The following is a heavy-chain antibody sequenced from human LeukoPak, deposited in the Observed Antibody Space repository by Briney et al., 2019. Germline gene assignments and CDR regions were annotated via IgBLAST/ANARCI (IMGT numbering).Heavy chain of an antibody. CDR2: IYYSGTT. D-gene: IGHD3-22*01. CDR1: GGSISSGDYY. J-gene: IGHJ5*02. V-gene: IGHV4-30-4*01. Sequence: PSETLSLTCTVSGGSISSGDYYWSWIRQPPGKGLEWIGYIYYSGTTYYNPSLKSRPTISVDTSKNQFSLKLSSVTAADTAVYYCARGSKKDYYDSSGYTNWFDPWGQGTLVTVSS. CDR3: ARGSKKDYYDSSGYTNWFDP.